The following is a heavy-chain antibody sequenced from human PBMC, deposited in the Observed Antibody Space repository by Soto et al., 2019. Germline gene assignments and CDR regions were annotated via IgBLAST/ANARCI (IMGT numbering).Heavy chain of an antibody. CDR1: GYTFTGYY. CDR3: ARDSSSRWGATVDHDAFDI. V-gene: IGHV1-2*04. J-gene: IGHJ3*02. CDR2: INPNSGGT. D-gene: IGHD1-26*01. Sequence: GASVKVSCKASGYTFTGYYMHWVRQAPGQGLEWMGWINPNSGGTNYAQKFQGWVTMTRDTSISTAYMELSRLRSDDTAVYYCARDSSSRWGATVDHDAFDIWGQGTMVTVS.